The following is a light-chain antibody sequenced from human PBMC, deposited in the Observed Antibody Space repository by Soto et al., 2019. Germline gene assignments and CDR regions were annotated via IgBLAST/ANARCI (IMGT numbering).Light chain of an antibody. CDR2: AAS. Sequence: IQLTESPSSPSAALGDRYTINCRASQGIGSYLGWYQKKKGKAPKLLIYAASTLQSGVPSRFSGSGYGTDFALTITSMKAEDFATYYCQQLRMYTSTFGGGTKVDIK. J-gene: IGKJ4*01. V-gene: IGKV1-9*01. CDR3: QQLRMYTST. CDR1: QGIGSY.